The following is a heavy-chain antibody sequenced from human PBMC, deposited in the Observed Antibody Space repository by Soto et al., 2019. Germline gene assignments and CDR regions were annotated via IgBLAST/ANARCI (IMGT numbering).Heavy chain of an antibody. CDR2: IIPIFGTA. CDR3: ARGSGCDFWSSYYDYYYYGIDV. V-gene: IGHV1-69*06. Sequence: ASVKVSCKAPGGTFSGYAISWVRQAPGQGLEWMGGIIPIFGTANYAQKFQGRVTITADKSTSTAYMELSSLRSEDTAVYYCARGSGCDFWSSYYDYYYYGIDVWGQGTTVTVSS. CDR1: GGTFSGYA. D-gene: IGHD3-3*01. J-gene: IGHJ6*02.